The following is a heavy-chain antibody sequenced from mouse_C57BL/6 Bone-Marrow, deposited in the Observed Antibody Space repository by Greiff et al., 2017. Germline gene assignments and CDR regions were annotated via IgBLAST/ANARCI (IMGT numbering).Heavy chain of an antibody. CDR2: IRYDGSN. D-gene: IGHD1-1*01. CDR3: ARDHYGPAWFAY. Sequence: VQLKESGPGLVKPSPSLSLTCSVTGYSITSGYYRNWIRQFPGNKLEWMGYIRYDGSNNYNPSLKNQISITRDTSQNQFFLKLNSVTTEDTATYYCARDHYGPAWFAYWGQGTLVTVSA. J-gene: IGHJ3*01. V-gene: IGHV3-6*01. CDR1: GYSITSGYY.